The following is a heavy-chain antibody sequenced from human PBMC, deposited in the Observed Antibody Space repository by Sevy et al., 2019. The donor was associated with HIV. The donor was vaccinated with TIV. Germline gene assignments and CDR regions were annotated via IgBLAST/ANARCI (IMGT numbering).Heavy chain of an antibody. CDR1: GYTFSRSV. CDR2: ISTYNGKT. CDR3: AGGRGFAVAGGGYYSDY. Sequence: ASVKVSCMASGYTFSRSVITWVRQAPGQGLEWMGWISTYNGKTNYAQKFQDRVTMTTDTSTNTAYMELRSLRSDDTAIYFCAGGRGFAVAGGGYYSDYWGQGSLVTVSS. V-gene: IGHV1-18*04. D-gene: IGHD6-19*01. J-gene: IGHJ4*02.